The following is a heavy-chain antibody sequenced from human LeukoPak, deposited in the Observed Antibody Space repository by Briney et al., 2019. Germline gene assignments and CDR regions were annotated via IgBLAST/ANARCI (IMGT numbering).Heavy chain of an antibody. CDR3: ARYSSADAFDI. CDR1: GFTFSSHW. CDR2: IRQDGNEK. J-gene: IGHJ3*02. V-gene: IGHV3-7*01. Sequence: GGSLRLSCVASGFTFSSHWMSWVRQAPEKGLEWVANIRQDGNEKYYADSVKGRFTISRDNAKNSLYLQMNSLRAEDTAVYYCARYSSADAFDIWGQGTMVTVSS. D-gene: IGHD3-22*01.